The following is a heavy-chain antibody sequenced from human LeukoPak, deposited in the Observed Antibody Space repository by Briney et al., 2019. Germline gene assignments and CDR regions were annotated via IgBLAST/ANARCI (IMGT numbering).Heavy chain of an antibody. CDR2: IYHSGST. Sequence: PSGTLSLTCAVSGGSISSSNWWSWVRQPPGKGLEWIGEIYHSGSTNYNPSLKSRVTISVDKSKNQFSLKLSSVTAADTAVYYCARGTPKYYYDSSGYYLFDYWGQGTLVTVSS. J-gene: IGHJ4*02. CDR1: GGSISSSNW. D-gene: IGHD3-22*01. CDR3: ARGTPKYYYDSSGYYLFDY. V-gene: IGHV4-4*02.